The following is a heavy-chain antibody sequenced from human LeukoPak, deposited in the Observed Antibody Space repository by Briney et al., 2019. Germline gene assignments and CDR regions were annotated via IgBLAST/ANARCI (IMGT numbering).Heavy chain of an antibody. CDR2: IWYDGSNK. CDR3: ARDSGSYSLYYYYGMDV. J-gene: IGHJ6*02. D-gene: IGHD1-26*01. CDR1: GFTFSSYG. V-gene: IGHV3-33*01. Sequence: PGRSLRLSCAASGFTFSSYGMHWVRQAPGKGLEWVAVIWYDGSNKCYADSVKGRFTISRDNSKNTLYLQMNSLRAEDTAVYYCARDSGSYSLYYYYGMDVWGQGTTVTVSS.